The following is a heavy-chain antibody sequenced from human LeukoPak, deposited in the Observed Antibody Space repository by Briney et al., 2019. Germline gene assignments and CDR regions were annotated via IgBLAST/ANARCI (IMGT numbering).Heavy chain of an antibody. Sequence: PSETLSLTCTVSGGSISSSSYYWGWIRQPPGKGLEWIGSIYYSGSTYYNPSLKSQVTISVDTSKNQLSLEVRSVTAADTAVYFCARHGYINSVDYWGQGTLVTVSS. CDR1: GGSISSSSYY. V-gene: IGHV4-39*01. CDR2: IYYSGST. D-gene: IGHD4-11*01. CDR3: ARHGYINSVDY. J-gene: IGHJ4*02.